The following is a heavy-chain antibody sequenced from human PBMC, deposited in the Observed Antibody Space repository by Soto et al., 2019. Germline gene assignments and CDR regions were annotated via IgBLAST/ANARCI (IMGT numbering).Heavy chain of an antibody. CDR1: GFTFSSYG. V-gene: IGHV3-30*18. CDR3: EKNYGDYSNFQH. Sequence: QVQLVESGGGVVQPGRSLRLSCAASGFTFSSYGMHWVRQAPGKGLEWVAVISYDGSNKYYADSVKGRFTISRDNSKNTLYLQMNSLRAEDTAVYYCEKNYGDYSNFQHWGQGTLVTVSS. CDR2: ISYDGSNK. J-gene: IGHJ1*01. D-gene: IGHD4-17*01.